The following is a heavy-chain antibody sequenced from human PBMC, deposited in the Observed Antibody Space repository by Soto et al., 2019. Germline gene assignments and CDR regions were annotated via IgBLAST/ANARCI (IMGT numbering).Heavy chain of an antibody. Sequence: EVHLVQSGAEVKMPGATVKISCKVSGYTFTDYYLHWVQQAPWKGLEWMRFVDPEDGETKYAEKFQGRVTITAETTTDTADVEFSSLRSEVTALFYCVTVGRAMGGPQFDSCGQGSL. J-gene: IGHJ4*02. D-gene: IGHD2-15*01. V-gene: IGHV1-69-2*01. CDR1: GYTFTDYY. CDR2: VDPEDGET. CDR3: VTVGRAMGGPQFDS.